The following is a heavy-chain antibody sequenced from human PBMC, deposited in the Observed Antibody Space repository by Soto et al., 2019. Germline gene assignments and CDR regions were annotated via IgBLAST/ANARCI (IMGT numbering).Heavy chain of an antibody. D-gene: IGHD6-13*01. CDR3: AREWEQQLVRFPKYFDY. CDR1: GFTFSSYG. CDR2: ISYDGSNK. Sequence: GGSLRLSCAASGFTFSSYGMHWVRQAPGKGLEWVAVISYDGSNKYYADSVKGRFTISRDNSKNTLYLQMNSLRAEDTAVYYCAREWEQQLVRFPKYFDYWGQGTLVTVSS. J-gene: IGHJ4*02. V-gene: IGHV3-30*03.